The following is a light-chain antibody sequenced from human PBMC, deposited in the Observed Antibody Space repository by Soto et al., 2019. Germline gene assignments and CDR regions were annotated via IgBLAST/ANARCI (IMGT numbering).Light chain of an antibody. CDR3: QQYSSSPLT. Sequence: EIVLTQSPGTLSLSPGERATLSCSASQSVSLTALAWYQHKPGQAPRLLIYGASFRATGIPHRFSGSGAGTDFTLTISSLESEDAAVYYCQQYSSSPLTLGGGTKVDLK. J-gene: IGKJ4*01. CDR2: GAS. CDR1: QSVSLTA. V-gene: IGKV3-20*01.